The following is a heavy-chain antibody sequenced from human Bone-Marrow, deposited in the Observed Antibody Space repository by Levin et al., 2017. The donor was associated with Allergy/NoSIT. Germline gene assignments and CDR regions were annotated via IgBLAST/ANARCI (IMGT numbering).Heavy chain of an antibody. CDR2: INPNNGAT. D-gene: IGHD3/OR15-3a*01. Sequence: ASVKVSCKASGYIFNEYWMHWVRQAPGRGLEWMGRINPNNGATNYAQKFQGRVTITRDTSITTVYMELSRLKSDDTAVYYCARDRIAFWTPLRYYYMDVWGTGTTVTVS. CDR1: GYIFNEYW. CDR3: ARDRIAFWTPLRYYYMDV. J-gene: IGHJ6*03. V-gene: IGHV1-2*06.